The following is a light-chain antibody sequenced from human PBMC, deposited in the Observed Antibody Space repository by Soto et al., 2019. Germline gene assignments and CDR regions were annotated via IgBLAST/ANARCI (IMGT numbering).Light chain of an antibody. CDR1: SSNIGDKY. CDR3: ETWDLSRNAVV. CDR2: END. Sequence: QSVLTQPPSVSAAPGQKVTISWSGSSSNIGDKYVSWYQQVPRTDPKLLIYENDKRPSEIPDRFSGSKSGTSATLGIVGLQTGDEADDYCETWDLSRNAVVFGGGTQLTVL. J-gene: IGLJ7*01. V-gene: IGLV1-51*02.